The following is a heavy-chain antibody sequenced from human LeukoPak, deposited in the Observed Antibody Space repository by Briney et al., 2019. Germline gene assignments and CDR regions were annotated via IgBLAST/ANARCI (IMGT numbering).Heavy chain of an antibody. Sequence: ASVKVSCKASGGTFSSYAISWVRQAPGQGLEWMGRIIPIFGTANYAQKFQGRVTITTDESTSTAYMELSSLRSEDTAVYYCARAFETYYYGSGSFNFDYWGPGTLVTVSS. CDR2: IIPIFGTA. D-gene: IGHD3-10*01. V-gene: IGHV1-69*05. CDR3: ARAFETYYYGSGSFNFDY. J-gene: IGHJ4*02. CDR1: GGTFSSYA.